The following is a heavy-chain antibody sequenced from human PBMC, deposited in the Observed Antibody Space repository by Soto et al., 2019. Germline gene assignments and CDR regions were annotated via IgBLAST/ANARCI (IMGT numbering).Heavy chain of an antibody. V-gene: IGHV4-34*01. CDR1: GPSFSGSS. CDR3: ATSYFDFWSGSYLAYFDY. D-gene: IGHD3-3*01. Sequence: VRLQQWGAGLLMLSETLSPPCAVYGPSFSGSSWSWFPRAPGKGLEWVGEINHRGSPTYTPPLKSRVTISVDTSKKQFSLKLSSVTAADTAVYYCATSYFDFWSGSYLAYFDYWSQGTLVTVSS. CDR2: INHRGSP. J-gene: IGHJ4*02.